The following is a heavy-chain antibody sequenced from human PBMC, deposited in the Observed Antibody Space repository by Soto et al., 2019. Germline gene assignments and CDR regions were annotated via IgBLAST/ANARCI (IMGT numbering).Heavy chain of an antibody. V-gene: IGHV3-74*01. CDR1: GFTFSSDW. CDR3: ARERTSKGGMDI. CDR2: IISGGTRA. Sequence: GGSLRLSCAASGFTFSSDWMNWVRQSPGKGLEWVSRIISGGTRATYADFVKGRFTITRDNAKNTLYLQMHSLTANDTAVYYCARERTSKGGMDIWGQGTTVTVSS. J-gene: IGHJ6*02.